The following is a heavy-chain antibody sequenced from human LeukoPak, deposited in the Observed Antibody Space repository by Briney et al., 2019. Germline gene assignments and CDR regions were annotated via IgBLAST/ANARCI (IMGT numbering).Heavy chain of an antibody. Sequence: GGSLRLSCAASGFTFSSYGMHWVRQAPGKGLEWVAVISYDGSNKYYADSVKGRFTVSRDNSKNTLYLQMNSLRAEDTAVYYGAKDHYYGSGSPGFDYWGQGTLVTVSS. D-gene: IGHD3-10*01. CDR1: GFTFSSYG. CDR2: ISYDGSNK. CDR3: AKDHYYGSGSPGFDY. V-gene: IGHV3-30*18. J-gene: IGHJ4*02.